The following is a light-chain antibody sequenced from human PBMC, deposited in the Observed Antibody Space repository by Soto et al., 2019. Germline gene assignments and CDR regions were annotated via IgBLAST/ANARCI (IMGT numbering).Light chain of an antibody. CDR3: QQYNNWLPYT. V-gene: IGKV3-15*01. CDR2: GAS. CDR1: QSVSSN. Sequence: EIVMTQSPATLSVSPGERATLSCRASQSVSSNLAWYQQRPGQAPRLLIYGASTSDTGIPARFSGSGSGTEFTLTISSLQSEDFAVYYCQQYNNWLPYTFGQGTKLEIK. J-gene: IGKJ2*01.